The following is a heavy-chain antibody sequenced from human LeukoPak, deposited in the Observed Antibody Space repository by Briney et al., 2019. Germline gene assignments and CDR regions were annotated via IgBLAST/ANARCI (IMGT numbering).Heavy chain of an antibody. D-gene: IGHD6-13*01. V-gene: IGHV1-18*01. Sequence: ASVKVSCKASGYTFTSYGISWVRQAPGQALEWMGWISAYNGNTNYAQKLQGRVTMTTDTSTSTAYMELRSLRSDDTAVYYCARVSRQQLVSSWFDPWGQGTLVTVSS. CDR1: GYTFTSYG. J-gene: IGHJ5*02. CDR3: ARVSRQQLVSSWFDP. CDR2: ISAYNGNT.